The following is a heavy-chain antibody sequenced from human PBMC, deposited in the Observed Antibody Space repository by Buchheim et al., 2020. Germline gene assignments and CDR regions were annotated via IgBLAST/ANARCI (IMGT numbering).Heavy chain of an antibody. V-gene: IGHV3-23*01. Sequence: EVQLLESGGGLVQPGGSLRLSCAASGFTFSSYAMHWVRQAPGKGLEWVSAFSNSGGSTYYADSVKGRFTISRDNSKNTLYLQMSSLSAEDTAVYYCTKGRTSSWPQPLDYWGQGTL. CDR3: TKGRTSSWPQPLDY. D-gene: IGHD6-13*01. CDR2: FSNSGGST. CDR1: GFTFSSYA. J-gene: IGHJ4*02.